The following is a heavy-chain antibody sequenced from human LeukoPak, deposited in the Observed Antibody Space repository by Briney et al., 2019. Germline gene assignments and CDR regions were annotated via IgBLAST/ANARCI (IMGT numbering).Heavy chain of an antibody. V-gene: IGHV4-34*01. CDR1: GGSFSGYY. J-gene: IGHJ4*02. D-gene: IGHD3-10*01. CDR2: INHSGST. Sequence: SETLSLTCAVYGGSFSGYYWSWIRQPPGKGLEWIGEINHSGSTYYNPSLKSRVTISVDTSKNQFSLKLSSVTAADTAVYYCARPVGSGSYYLAPFDYWGQGTLVTVSS. CDR3: ARPVGSGSYYLAPFDY.